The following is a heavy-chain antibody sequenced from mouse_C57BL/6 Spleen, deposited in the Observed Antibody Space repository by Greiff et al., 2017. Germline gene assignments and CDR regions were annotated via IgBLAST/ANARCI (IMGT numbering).Heavy chain of an antibody. Sequence: QVQLQQPGAELVKPGASVKMSCKASGYTFTSYWITWVKQRPGQGLEWIGDIYPGSGSTNYNEKFKSKATLTVDTSSSTAYMQLSSLTSEDSAVYYCARKGSKYVGAWFAYWGQGTLVTVSA. CDR1: GYTFTSYW. D-gene: IGHD2-5*01. J-gene: IGHJ3*01. V-gene: IGHV1-55*01. CDR2: IYPGSGST. CDR3: ARKGSKYVGAWFAY.